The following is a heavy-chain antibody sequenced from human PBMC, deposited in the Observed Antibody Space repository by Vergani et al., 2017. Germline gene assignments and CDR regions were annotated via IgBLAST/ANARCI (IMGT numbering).Heavy chain of an antibody. Sequence: QLQLQESGPGLVKPSETLSLTCTVSGGSISSSSYYWGWIRQPPGKGLEWIGSIYYSGSTNYNPSLKSRVTISVDTSKTQFSLKLSRVTAADTAVYYCARVVDGGDCFLDYWGQGTLVTVSS. V-gene: IGHV4-39*07. J-gene: IGHJ4*02. CDR2: IYYSGST. D-gene: IGHD2-21*02. CDR3: ARVVDGGDCFLDY. CDR1: GGSISSSSYY.